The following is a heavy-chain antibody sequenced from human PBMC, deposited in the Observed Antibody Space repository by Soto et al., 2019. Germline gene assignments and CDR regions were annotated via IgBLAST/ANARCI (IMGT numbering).Heavy chain of an antibody. D-gene: IGHD3-10*01. CDR3: AKGGSGSYSNAFDI. Sequence: TSETLSLTCAVYGGSFSGYYWGWIRQPPGKGLEWIGSIYYGGSTYYNPSLKSRVTISVATSKNQFSLKLSSVTAADTAVYYCAKGGSGSYSNAFDIWGQGTMVTVSS. J-gene: IGHJ3*02. CDR2: IYYGGST. V-gene: IGHV4-39*01. CDR1: GGSFSGYY.